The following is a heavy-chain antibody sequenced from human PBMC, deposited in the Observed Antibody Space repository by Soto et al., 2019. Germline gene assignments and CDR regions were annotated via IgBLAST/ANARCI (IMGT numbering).Heavy chain of an antibody. J-gene: IGHJ4*02. CDR2: ISSNGGST. CDR1: GFTFSTYA. D-gene: IGHD1-26*01. V-gene: IGHV3-64D*06. CDR3: VKDRWVDY. Sequence: ESLRLSCSVSGFTFSTYAMHWVRQAPGKGLEYASSISSNGGSTYYADSVKGRFTISRDNSKNTLYLQMSSLRTEDTALYYCVKDRWVDYWGQGILVTVSS.